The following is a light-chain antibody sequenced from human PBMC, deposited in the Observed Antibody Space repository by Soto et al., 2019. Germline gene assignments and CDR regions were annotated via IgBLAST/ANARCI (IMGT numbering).Light chain of an antibody. Sequence: DIQMTQSPSTLSASVGDRVTITCRASQSISSWLAWYQQKPGKAPKLLIYKASSLESGVPSRFSGSGSGTEFTLTISSLQPADFATYYCQQYNSYSQTFGQGTKVEIK. CDR1: QSISSW. CDR3: QQYNSYSQT. V-gene: IGKV1-5*03. J-gene: IGKJ1*01. CDR2: KAS.